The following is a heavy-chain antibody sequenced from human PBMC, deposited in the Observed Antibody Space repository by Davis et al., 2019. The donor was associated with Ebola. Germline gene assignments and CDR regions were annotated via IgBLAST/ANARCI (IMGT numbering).Heavy chain of an antibody. V-gene: IGHV1-18*01. J-gene: IGHJ4*02. CDR1: GYTFTSYG. CDR2: ISAYNGNT. D-gene: IGHD4-17*01. CDR3: ARVRGDLYYFDY. Sequence: ASVKVSCKASGYTFTSYGISWVRQAPGQGLEWMGWISAYNGNTNYAQKLQGRVTITAYKSTSTAYMELSSLRSEDTAVYYCARVRGDLYYFDYWGQGTLVTVSS.